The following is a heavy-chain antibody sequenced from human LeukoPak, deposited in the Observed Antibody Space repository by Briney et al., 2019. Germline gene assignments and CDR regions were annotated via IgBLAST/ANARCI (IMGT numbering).Heavy chain of an antibody. Sequence: GGSLRLACGASGLTFSSHAISWVRQTPERGLGWVSAITGGGDSAYDPDSVKGRFTISRDNSKNKLYLQTNNLGAEDTALYYCVSGDTGSGYYYWGQGPLVTVSS. J-gene: IGHJ4*02. CDR2: ITGGGDSA. D-gene: IGHD3-22*01. CDR3: VSGDTGSGYYY. CDR1: GLTFSSHA. V-gene: IGHV3-23*01.